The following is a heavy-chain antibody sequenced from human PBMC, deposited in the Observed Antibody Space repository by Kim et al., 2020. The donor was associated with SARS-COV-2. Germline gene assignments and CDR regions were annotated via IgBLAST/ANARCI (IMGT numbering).Heavy chain of an antibody. Sequence: GGSLRLSCAASGFTVSSNYMSWVRQAPGKGLEWVSVIYSGGSTYYADSVKGRFTISRDNSKNTLYLQMNSLRAEDTAVYYCARVVGATISPYYFDYWGQGTLVTVSS. CDR3: ARVVGATISPYYFDY. D-gene: IGHD5-12*01. CDR1: GFTVSSNY. V-gene: IGHV3-53*01. J-gene: IGHJ4*02. CDR2: IYSGGST.